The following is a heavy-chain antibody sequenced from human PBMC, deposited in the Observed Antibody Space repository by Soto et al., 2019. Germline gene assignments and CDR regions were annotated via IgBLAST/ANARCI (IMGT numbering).Heavy chain of an antibody. CDR2: MNPNSGNT. Sequence: QVQLLQSGAEVKKPGASVKVSCKASGYTFTSYDINWVRQATGQGLEWMGWMNPNSGNTGYAQKFQGRVTMTRNTAISTAYMELSSLSSEDTALYYCERGQGDGYKTGAFDIWGQGTMVSVSS. CDR1: GYTFTSYD. CDR3: ERGQGDGYKTGAFDI. D-gene: IGHD5-12*01. V-gene: IGHV1-8*01. J-gene: IGHJ3*02.